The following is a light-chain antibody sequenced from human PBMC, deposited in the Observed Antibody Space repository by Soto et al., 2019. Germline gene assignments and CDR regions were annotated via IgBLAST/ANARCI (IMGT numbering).Light chain of an antibody. CDR3: CSYAGSTSFAV. Sequence: QSALTQPASVPGSPGQSITISCTGTRSEVGSYNLVSWYQQRPGKAPKLVISEVSRRPSGVSNRFSGSKSGNTASLTISGLQAEDEADYYCCSYAGSTSFAVFGSGTKLTVL. CDR1: RSEVGSYNL. V-gene: IGLV2-23*02. CDR2: EVS. J-gene: IGLJ1*01.